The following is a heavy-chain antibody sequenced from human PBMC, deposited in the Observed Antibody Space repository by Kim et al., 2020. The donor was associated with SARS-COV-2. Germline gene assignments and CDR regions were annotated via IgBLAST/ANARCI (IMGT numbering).Heavy chain of an antibody. CDR1: GYTLTELS. CDR2: FDPEDGET. Sequence: ASVKVSCKVSGYTLTELSMHWVRQAPGKGLEWMGGFDPEDGETIYAQKFQGRVTMTEDTSTDTAYMELSSLRSEDTAVYYCATGYELELRGADGYGMDVWGQGTTVTVSS. D-gene: IGHD1-7*01. CDR3: ATGYELELRGADGYGMDV. V-gene: IGHV1-24*01. J-gene: IGHJ6*02.